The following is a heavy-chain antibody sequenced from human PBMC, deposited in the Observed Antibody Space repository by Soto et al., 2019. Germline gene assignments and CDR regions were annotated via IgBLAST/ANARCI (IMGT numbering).Heavy chain of an antibody. CDR3: ARPDSRGYSYARGYYYYGMDV. D-gene: IGHD5-18*01. V-gene: IGHV1-69*13. CDR2: IIPIFGTA. CDR1: GGTFSSYA. Sequence: GASVKVSCKASGGTFSSYAISWVRQAPGQGLEWMGGIIPIFGTANYAQKFQGRVTITADESTSTAYMELSSLRSEDTAVYYCARPDSRGYSYARGYYYYGMDVWGQGTTVTVSS. J-gene: IGHJ6*02.